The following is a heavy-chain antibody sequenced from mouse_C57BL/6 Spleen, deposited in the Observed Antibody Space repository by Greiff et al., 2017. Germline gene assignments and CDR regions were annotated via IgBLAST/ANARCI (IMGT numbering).Heavy chain of an antibody. V-gene: IGHV1-69*01. CDR2: IDPADSYT. Sequence: QVHVKQPGAELVMPGASVKLSCKASGYTFTSSWMHWVKQRPGQGLEWIGEIDPADSYTNYNQQFKGKSTLTVDKSSSTAYMQLSSLTSEDSAVYYCARDWYFDVWGTGTTVTVSS. CDR3: ARDWYFDV. J-gene: IGHJ1*03. CDR1: GYTFTSSW.